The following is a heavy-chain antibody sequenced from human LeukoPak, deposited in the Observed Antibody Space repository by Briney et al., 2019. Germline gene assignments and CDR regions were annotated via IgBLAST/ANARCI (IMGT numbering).Heavy chain of an antibody. V-gene: IGHV3-30*04. CDR1: GFTFSSYA. D-gene: IGHD1-26*01. CDR2: ISYDGSNK. J-gene: IGHJ4*02. Sequence: GGSLRLSCAASGFTFSSYAMHWVRQAPGKGLEWVAVISYDGSNKYYADSVKGRFTISRDNSKNTLYLQMNSLRAEDTAVYYCARALGGGSYYFDYWGQGTLVTVSS. CDR3: ARALGGGSYYFDY.